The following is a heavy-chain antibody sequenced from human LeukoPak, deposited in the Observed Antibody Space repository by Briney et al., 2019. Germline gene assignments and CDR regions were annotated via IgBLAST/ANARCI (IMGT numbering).Heavy chain of an antibody. J-gene: IGHJ4*02. CDR2: ISAYNGNT. D-gene: IGHD6-19*01. Sequence: GASVKVSCKASGYTFTSYGIIWVRQAPGQGLEWMGWISAYNGNTNYAQKLQGRVTMTTDTSTSTAYMELRSLRSDDTAVYYCARDNFVSRGLASFDYWGQGTLVTVSS. V-gene: IGHV1-18*01. CDR3: ARDNFVSRGLASFDY. CDR1: GYTFTSYG.